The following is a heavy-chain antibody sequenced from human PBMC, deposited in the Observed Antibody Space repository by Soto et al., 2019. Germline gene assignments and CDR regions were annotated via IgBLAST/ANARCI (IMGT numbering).Heavy chain of an antibody. V-gene: IGHV5-51*01. CDR2: IYPGDSDT. CDR1: GYSFTSYW. J-gene: IGHJ6*02. D-gene: IGHD6-13*01. Sequence: GESLKISCKGSGYSFTSYWIGWVRQMPGKGLEWMGIIYPGDSDTRYGPSFQGQVTISADKSISTAYLQWSSLKASDTAMYYCARQSPSGYSSSWSYYYGMDVWGQGTTVTVSS. CDR3: ARQSPSGYSSSWSYYYGMDV.